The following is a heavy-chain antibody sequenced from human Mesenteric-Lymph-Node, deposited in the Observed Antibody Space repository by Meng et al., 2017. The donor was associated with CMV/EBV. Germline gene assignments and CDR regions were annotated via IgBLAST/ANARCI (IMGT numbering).Heavy chain of an antibody. J-gene: IGHJ4*02. Sequence: ASVKVSCKASAYTLSNNCVHWVRQAPGQGLEWMGIINPKDGDTRYEHNFQGRLTLTRDTSTSTVYMELSSLRSEDTAVYYCARDKKWGGVDIVVVPAAPFDYWGQGTLVTVSS. CDR1: AYTLSNNC. CDR2: INPKDGDT. D-gene: IGHD2-2*03. V-gene: IGHV1-46*01. CDR3: ARDKKWGGVDIVVVPAAPFDY.